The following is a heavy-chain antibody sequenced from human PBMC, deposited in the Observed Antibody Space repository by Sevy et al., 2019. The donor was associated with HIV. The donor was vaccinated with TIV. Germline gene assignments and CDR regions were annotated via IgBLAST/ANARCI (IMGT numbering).Heavy chain of an antibody. CDR3: AKEVGATTYYYYYYGMDV. CDR2: ISGSGGST. V-gene: IGHV3-23*01. CDR1: GFTFSNVW. Sequence: GGSLRLSCAASGFTFSNVWMSWVRQAPGKGLEWVSAISGSGGSTYYADSVKGRFTISRDNSKNTLYLQMNSLRAEDTAVYYCAKEVGATTYYYYYYGMDVWGQGTTVTVSS. J-gene: IGHJ6*02. D-gene: IGHD1-26*01.